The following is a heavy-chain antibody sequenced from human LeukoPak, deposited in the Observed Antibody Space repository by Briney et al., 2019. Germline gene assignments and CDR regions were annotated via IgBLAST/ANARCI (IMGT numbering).Heavy chain of an antibody. J-gene: IGHJ4*02. CDR1: GGSISSYY. CDR3: ARRVVGATALDY. Sequence: SETLSLTCTVSGGSISSYYWSWIRQPPGKGLEWIGYIYYSGSTNYNPSLKSRVTISVDTSKNQFSLKLSSVTAADTAVYYCARRVVGATALDYWGQGTLVTVSS. V-gene: IGHV4-59*08. CDR2: IYYSGST. D-gene: IGHD1-26*01.